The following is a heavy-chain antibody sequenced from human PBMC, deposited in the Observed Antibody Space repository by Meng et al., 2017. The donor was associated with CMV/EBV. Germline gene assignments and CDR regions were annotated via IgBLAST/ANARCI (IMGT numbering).Heavy chain of an antibody. CDR3: AKDSGGEGDMDV. V-gene: IGHV3-30*02. J-gene: IGHJ6*02. CDR2: IRYDGSNE. Sequence: GGSLRLSCAASGFTFSSYGMHWVRQAPGKGLEWVAFIRYDGSNEYYGDSVQGRLTISRDNSKNTVYLQMNSLRADDTAVYYCAKDSGGEGDMDVWGQGTTVTVSS. D-gene: IGHD3-10*01. CDR1: GFTFSSYG.